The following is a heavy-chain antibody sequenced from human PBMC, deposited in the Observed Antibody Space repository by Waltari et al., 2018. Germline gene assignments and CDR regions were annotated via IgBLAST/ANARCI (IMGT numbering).Heavy chain of an antibody. D-gene: IGHD4-17*01. V-gene: IGHV4-39*07. J-gene: IGHJ4*02. CDR2: IYYSGST. CDR3: AAGVTTGQGML. CDR1: GRSISRSSSY. Sequence: QLQLQESGPGLVKPSETVSLPCTVSGRSISRSSSYWGWSRQPPGKGLEWIGSIYYSGSTYYNPSLKSRGTISVDTSKKQFSLKLSSVTAADTGVYYCAAGVTTGQGMLGGQGTVVTVSS.